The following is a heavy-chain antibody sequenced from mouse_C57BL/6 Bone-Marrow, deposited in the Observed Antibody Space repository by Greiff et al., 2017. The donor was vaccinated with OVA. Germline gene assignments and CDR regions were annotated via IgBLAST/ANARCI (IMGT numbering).Heavy chain of an antibody. J-gene: IGHJ4*01. CDR2: ISSGGSYT. D-gene: IGHD1-1*01. CDR3: ASPYYGSYYYAMDY. V-gene: IGHV5-6*01. CDR1: GFTFSSYG. Sequence: EVMLVESGGDLVKPGGSLKLSCAASGFTFSSYGMSWVRQTPDKRLEWVATISSGGSYTYYPDSVKGRFTISRDNAKNTLYLQMSSLKSEDTAMYYCASPYYGSYYYAMDYWGQGTSVTVSS.